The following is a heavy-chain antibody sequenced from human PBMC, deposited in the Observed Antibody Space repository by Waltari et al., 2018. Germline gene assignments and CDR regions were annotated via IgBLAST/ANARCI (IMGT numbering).Heavy chain of an antibody. CDR2: ISSGSEII. V-gene: IGHV3-48*03. J-gene: IGHJ6*03. CDR1: GFSFSNYE. Sequence: EVQLVESGGGLVQPGGSLRLSCVGSGFSFSNYEMIWVRQAPGKGLEWISYISSGSEIIYYADSVKGRSTISRDNAKNSLYLEMHNLRAEDTATYFCARDPRATDYYYYMDVWGKGTTVTVSS. CDR3: ARDPRATDYYYYMDV.